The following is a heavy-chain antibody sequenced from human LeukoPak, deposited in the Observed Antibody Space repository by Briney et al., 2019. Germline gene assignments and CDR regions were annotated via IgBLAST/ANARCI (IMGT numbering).Heavy chain of an antibody. CDR3: ARVGPICWSHATFDY. V-gene: IGHV3-48*03. Sequence: GGSLRLSCAAPGFTFSSYEMNWVRQAPGKGLEWVSYISSSGSTIYYADSVKGRFTISRDNAKNSLYLQMNSLRAEDTAVYYCARVGPICWSHATFDYWGQGTLVTVSS. D-gene: IGHD2-8*01. J-gene: IGHJ4*02. CDR2: ISSSGSTI. CDR1: GFTFSSYE.